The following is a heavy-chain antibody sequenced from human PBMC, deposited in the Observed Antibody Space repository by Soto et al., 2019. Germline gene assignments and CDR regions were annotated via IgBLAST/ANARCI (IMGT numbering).Heavy chain of an antibody. Sequence: QVQLVQSGAEVKKPGSSVKVSCKASGGTFSSYTISWVRQAPGQGLEWMGRIIPILGIANYAQKFQGRVTITADKSTSTAYMELSSLRSEDTAVYYCASQYYDILTGYYTSWDYWGQGTLVTVSS. D-gene: IGHD3-9*01. CDR2: IIPILGIA. V-gene: IGHV1-69*02. CDR3: ASQYYDILTGYYTSWDY. CDR1: GGTFSSYT. J-gene: IGHJ4*02.